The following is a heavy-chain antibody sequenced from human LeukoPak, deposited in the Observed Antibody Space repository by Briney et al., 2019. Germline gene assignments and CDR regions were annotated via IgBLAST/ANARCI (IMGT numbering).Heavy chain of an antibody. V-gene: IGHV3-7*03. CDR1: GFTFSSFW. J-gene: IGHJ4*02. CDR2: IKQDGSEK. Sequence: AGGSLRLSCAASGFTFSSFWMSWVRQAPGKGLAWVANIKQDGSEKYFVDSVKGRFTISRDSAKNSLYLQMSSLRAEDTAVYYCARGGSRHPSPEDYWGRGTLVTVSS. D-gene: IGHD1-1*01. CDR3: ARGGSRHPSPEDY.